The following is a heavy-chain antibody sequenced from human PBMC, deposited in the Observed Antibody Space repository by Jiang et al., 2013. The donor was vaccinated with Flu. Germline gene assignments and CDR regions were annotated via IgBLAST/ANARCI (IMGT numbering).Heavy chain of an antibody. V-gene: IGHV3-30*04. Sequence: QLLESGGGVVQPGRSLRLSCAASGFTFSSYAMHWVRQAPGKGLEWVAVISYDGSNKYYADSVKGRFTTSRDNSKNTLYLQMNSLRAEDTAVYYCAREAGYGDYDVFGGWFDPWGQGTLVTVSS. CDR2: ISYDGSNK. D-gene: IGHD4-17*01. CDR1: GFTFSSYA. J-gene: IGHJ5*02. CDR3: AREAGYGDYDVFGGWFDP.